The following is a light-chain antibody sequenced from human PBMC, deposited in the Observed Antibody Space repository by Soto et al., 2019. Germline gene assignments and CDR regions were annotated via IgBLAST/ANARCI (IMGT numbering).Light chain of an antibody. Sequence: QSALTQPASVSGSPGQSITISCTGTSSDIGSYNLVSWYQKHPGKAPKLMIYEGSKRPSGVSSRFSGSKSDNTASLTISGLQAEDEADYDCCSYAGSNTYAVVFGGGTKLTVL. CDR2: EGS. CDR3: CSYAGSNTYAVV. V-gene: IGLV2-23*01. J-gene: IGLJ2*01. CDR1: SSDIGSYNL.